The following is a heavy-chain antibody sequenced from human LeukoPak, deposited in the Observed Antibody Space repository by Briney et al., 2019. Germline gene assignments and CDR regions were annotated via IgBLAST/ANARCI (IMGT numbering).Heavy chain of an antibody. CDR3: ARDGEQQLALRIYYYYYYMDV. V-gene: IGHV3-21*01. J-gene: IGHJ6*03. D-gene: IGHD6-13*01. Sequence: AGGSLRLSCAASGFTFSSYSMNWVRQAPGKGLEWVSSISSSSSCIYYADSVKGRFTISRDNAKNSLYLQMNSLRAEDAAVYYCARDGEQQLALRIYYYYYYMDVWGKGTTVTVSS. CDR2: ISSSSSCI. CDR1: GFTFSSYS.